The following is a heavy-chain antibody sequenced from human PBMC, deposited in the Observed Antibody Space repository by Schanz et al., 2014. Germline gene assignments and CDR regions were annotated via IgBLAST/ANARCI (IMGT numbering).Heavy chain of an antibody. CDR1: GFTFSSYA. D-gene: IGHD3-10*01. CDR3: AKGRFGELSAFDI. V-gene: IGHV3-7*05. Sequence: EVQLLESGGGLVQPGGSLRLSCAASGFTFSSYAMSWVRQAPGKGPEWVANIKHDGSVKDYVDSVKGRFTISRDNSKNTLYLQMNSLRAEDTAVYYCAKGRFGELSAFDIWGQGTMVTVSS. CDR2: IKHDGSVK. J-gene: IGHJ3*02.